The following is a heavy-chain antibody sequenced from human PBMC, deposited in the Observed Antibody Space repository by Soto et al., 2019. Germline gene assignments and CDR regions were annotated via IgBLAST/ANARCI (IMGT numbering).Heavy chain of an antibody. V-gene: IGHV3-53*01. J-gene: IGHJ3*02. CDR3: APWHLREHVYDI. CDR2: LYDIDGT. Sequence: GGSLRLSCAASGLTVSGKKYLAWVRQAPGKGLEWVSALYDIDGTYYADSVKGRFTTSGDSSKTIVYLQTNSLRPEDTAVYYCAPWHLREHVYDIWGQGPAVTVSS. CDR1: GLTVSGKKY. D-gene: IGHD4-17*01.